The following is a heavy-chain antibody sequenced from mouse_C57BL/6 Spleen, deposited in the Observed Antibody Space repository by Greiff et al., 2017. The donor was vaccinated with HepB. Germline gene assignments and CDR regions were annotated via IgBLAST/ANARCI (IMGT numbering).Heavy chain of an antibody. CDR2: ISDGGSYT. Sequence: EVQRVESGGGLVKPGGSLKLSCAASGFTFSSYAMSWVRQTPEKRLEWVATISDGGSYTYYPDNVKGRFTISRDNAKNNLYLQMSHLKSEDTAMYYCARGGHYGNHWYFDVWGTGTTVTVSS. V-gene: IGHV5-4*01. CDR1: GFTFSSYA. J-gene: IGHJ1*03. CDR3: ARGGHYGNHWYFDV. D-gene: IGHD2-1*01.